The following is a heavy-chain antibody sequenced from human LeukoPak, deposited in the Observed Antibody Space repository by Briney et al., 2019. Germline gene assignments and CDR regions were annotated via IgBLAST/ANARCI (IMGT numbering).Heavy chain of an antibody. CDR3: ARDLVVSGYRYYYGMDV. CDR2: MNPNSGNT. D-gene: IGHD3-9*01. V-gene: IGHV1-8*03. J-gene: IGHJ6*02. CDR1: GYTFTSYD. Sequence: ASVKVSCTASGYTFTSYDINWVRQATGQGLEWMGWMNPNSGNTGYAQKFQSRVTITRNTSISTAYMELSSLRSEDTAVYYCARDLVVSGYRYYYGMDVWGQGTTVTVSS.